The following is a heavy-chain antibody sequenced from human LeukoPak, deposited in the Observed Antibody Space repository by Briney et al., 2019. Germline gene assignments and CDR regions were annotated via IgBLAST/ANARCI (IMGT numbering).Heavy chain of an antibody. D-gene: IGHD2-2*01. J-gene: IGHJ5*02. CDR2: IYYSGST. V-gene: IGHV4-59*01. Sequence: SETLSLTCTVSGVSISSYYWSWIRQPPGKGLEWIGYIYYSGSTNYNPSLKNRVTISVDTSKNQFSLKLSSVTAADTAVYYCARDKEYQLLTNWFDPWGQGTLVTVSS. CDR1: GVSISSYY. CDR3: ARDKEYQLLTNWFDP.